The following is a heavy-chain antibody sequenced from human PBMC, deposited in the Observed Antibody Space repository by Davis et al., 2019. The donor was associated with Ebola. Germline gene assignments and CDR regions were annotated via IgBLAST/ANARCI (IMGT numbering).Heavy chain of an antibody. Sequence: GGSLRLSCAASGFTFSTYTMTWVRQAPGKGLEWVSSISISSAFIYYADSVKGRFTVSRDNAKNSLSLQMNSLRAEDTAVYYCARRGIAVAGTDYWGQGTLVTVSS. CDR1: GFTFSTYT. D-gene: IGHD6-19*01. CDR3: ARRGIAVAGTDY. J-gene: IGHJ4*02. CDR2: ISISSAFI. V-gene: IGHV3-21*01.